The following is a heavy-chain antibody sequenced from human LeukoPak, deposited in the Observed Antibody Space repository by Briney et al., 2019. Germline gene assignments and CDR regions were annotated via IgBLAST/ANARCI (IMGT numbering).Heavy chain of an antibody. D-gene: IGHD3-16*02. CDR3: ATQPNTFGGVIVTPGFDY. CDR1: GFTLDDYG. CDR2: ISGSGGST. V-gene: IGHV3-23*01. Sequence: GGSLRLSCAASGFTLDDYGMSWVRRAPGKGLEWVSAISGSGGSTYYADSVKGRFTISRDNSKNTLYLQMNSLRAEDTAVYYCATQPNTFGGVIVTPGFDYWGQGTLVTVSS. J-gene: IGHJ4*02.